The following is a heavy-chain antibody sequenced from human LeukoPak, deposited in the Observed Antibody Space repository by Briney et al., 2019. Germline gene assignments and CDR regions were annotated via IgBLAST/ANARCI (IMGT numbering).Heavy chain of an antibody. Sequence: GESLKISCKGSGYSFSNYWISWVRQMPGKGLEWMGRIDPSDSYTNYSPSFQGHVTISADKSISTAYLQWSSLKASDTAMYYCARYASRSPDYWGQGTLVTVSS. D-gene: IGHD3-10*01. V-gene: IGHV5-10-1*01. CDR1: GYSFSNYW. CDR2: IDPSDSYT. J-gene: IGHJ4*02. CDR3: ARYASRSPDY.